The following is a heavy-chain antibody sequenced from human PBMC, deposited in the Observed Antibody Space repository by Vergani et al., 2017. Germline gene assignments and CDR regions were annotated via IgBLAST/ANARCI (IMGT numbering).Heavy chain of an antibody. CDR2: ISNSGNTI. J-gene: IGHJ4*02. V-gene: IGHV3-11*04. Sequence: QVQLVESGGGLVKPGGSLRLSCAASGFSFSDHYMTWIRQAPGKGLEWVSYISNSGNTIEYADSVKGRFSISRDNAKSSLFLQMDSLRAEDTAMYFCARGLWDCTHIRCSPPSYWGQGTQVTVSS. CDR1: GFSFSDHY. CDR3: ARGLWDCTHIRCSPPSY. D-gene: IGHD2-8*01.